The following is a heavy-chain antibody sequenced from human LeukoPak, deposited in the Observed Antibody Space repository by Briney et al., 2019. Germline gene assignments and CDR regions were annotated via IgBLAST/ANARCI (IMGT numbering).Heavy chain of an antibody. CDR2: ISDSGSIT. D-gene: IGHD3-10*01. Sequence: GGSLRLSCAASGFAFSNQAMGWVRQAPGKGLEWVSVISDSGSITYYADSVKGRFTISSDTSKNTLYLQMNSLRAEDTAVYYCARDLSPVVRASPMGYWGQGTLVTVSS. CDR1: GFAFSNQA. V-gene: IGHV3-23*01. J-gene: IGHJ4*02. CDR3: ARDLSPVVRASPMGY.